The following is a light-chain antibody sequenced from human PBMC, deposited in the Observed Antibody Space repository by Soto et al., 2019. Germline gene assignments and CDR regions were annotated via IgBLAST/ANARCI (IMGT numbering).Light chain of an antibody. J-gene: IGLJ2*01. CDR1: SSNIGAGYD. Sequence: QSVLTQPPSVSGAPGQRVTISCTGSSSNIGAGYDVHWYQQLPGTAPKLLIYGNSNRPSGVPDRFSGSKSGTSASLAITGLQAEDEADYYCQSYDNSLREVFGGGTKLTVL. V-gene: IGLV1-40*01. CDR2: GNS. CDR3: QSYDNSLREV.